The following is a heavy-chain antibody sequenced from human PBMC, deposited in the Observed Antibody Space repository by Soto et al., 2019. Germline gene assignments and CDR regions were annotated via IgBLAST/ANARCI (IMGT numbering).Heavy chain of an antibody. CDR3: AVRRRPTTVTTPQYQQWRVYYGMDV. CDR2: INPNSGGT. D-gene: IGHD4-4*01. Sequence: GASVKVSCKASGYTLTGYYMHWVRQAPGQGLEWMGWINPNSGGTNYAQKFQGRVTITADESTSTAYMELSSLRSEDTAVYYCAVRRRPTTVTTPQYQQWRVYYGMDVWGQGTTVTVSS. CDR1: GYTLTGYY. J-gene: IGHJ6*02. V-gene: IGHV1-2*02.